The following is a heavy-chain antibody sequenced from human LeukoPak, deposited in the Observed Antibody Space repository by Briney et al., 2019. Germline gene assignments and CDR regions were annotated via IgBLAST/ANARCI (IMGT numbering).Heavy chain of an antibody. CDR1: GYTFTSYY. J-gene: IGHJ4*02. V-gene: IGHV1-46*01. CDR2: INPSGGST. Sequence: GASVKVSCKASGYTFTSYYMHWVRQAPGQGLEWMGIINPSGGSTSYAQKFQGRVTMTRDTSTSTVYMELSSLRAEDTAVYYCARDRASSGWYRSPSPLDYWGQGTLVTVSS. D-gene: IGHD6-19*01. CDR3: ARDRASSGWYRSPSPLDY.